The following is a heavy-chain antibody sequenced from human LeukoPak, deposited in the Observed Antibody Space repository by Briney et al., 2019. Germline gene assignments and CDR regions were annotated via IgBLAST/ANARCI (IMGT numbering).Heavy chain of an antibody. J-gene: IGHJ3*01. V-gene: IGHV3-23*01. Sequence: GGSLRLSCAASGFTFRTYAMSWVRQAPGKGLAWVSAIADSGDTTHYSDSVKGRFTISRDNSQNMLYLQMNSLRAEDTALYYRAKDLTAVGAGGFDLWGQGTMVTVSS. CDR2: IADSGDTT. CDR1: GFTFRTYA. CDR3: AKDLTAVGAGGFDL. D-gene: IGHD5-18*01.